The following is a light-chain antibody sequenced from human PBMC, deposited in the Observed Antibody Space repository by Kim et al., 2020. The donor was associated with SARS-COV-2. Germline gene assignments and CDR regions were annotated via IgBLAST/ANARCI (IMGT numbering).Light chain of an antibody. Sequence: DIQMTQSPSTLSASVGDRVTITCRACQSVSHYLAWYQHKPGKAPKLLVYDASSLEGGVPSRFSGSGSGTELTLTITSLQPDDFATYYCHQYGSSPWSFGQGTKVDIK. CDR2: DAS. CDR3: HQYGSSPWS. CDR1: QSVSHY. V-gene: IGKV1-5*01. J-gene: IGKJ1*01.